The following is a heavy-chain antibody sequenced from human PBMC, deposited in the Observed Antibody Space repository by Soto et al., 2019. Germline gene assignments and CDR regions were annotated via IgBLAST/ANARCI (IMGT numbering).Heavy chain of an antibody. V-gene: IGHV3-7*01. CDR3: AREGIFGVVITHYYYYGMGV. D-gene: IGHD3-3*01. CDR2: QKRDGSEG. Sequence: PELTLRLSCYGSGNTHRHYGMSCVRQTHGQGLEWVANQKRDGSEGYYVDSVKGRFTISRDNAKNSLYLQMNSLRAEDTAVYYCAREGIFGVVITHYYYYGMGVWGHGTTVTVS. CDR1: GNTHRHYG. J-gene: IGHJ6*02.